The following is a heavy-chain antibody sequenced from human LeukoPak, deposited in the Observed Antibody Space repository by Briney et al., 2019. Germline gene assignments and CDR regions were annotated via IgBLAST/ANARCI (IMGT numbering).Heavy chain of an antibody. D-gene: IGHD3-3*01. Sequence: PSETLSLTCAVYGGSFSGYYWSWIRQPPGKGLEWIEEINHSGSTNYNPSLKSRVTISVDTSKNQFSLKLSSVTAADTAVYYCARHRGSDFWSGYYARYYYYYMDVWGKGTTVTVSS. V-gene: IGHV4-34*01. J-gene: IGHJ6*03. CDR3: ARHRGSDFWSGYYARYYYYYMDV. CDR1: GGSFSGYY. CDR2: INHSGST.